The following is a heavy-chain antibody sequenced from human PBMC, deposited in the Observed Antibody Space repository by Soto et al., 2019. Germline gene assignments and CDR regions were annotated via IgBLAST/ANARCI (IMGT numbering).Heavy chain of an antibody. CDR2: MSYDGSNE. D-gene: IGHD1-26*01. CDR3: ARDGWAY. CDR1: GFTFSSYA. Sequence: QVQLVESGGGVVQPGRSLRLSCAASGFTFSSYAMHWVRRAPGKGLEWMAVMSYDGSNEYYADSVKGRFTISRDNSKNTLYLQMNSLRPEDTALYYWARDGWAYWGQGTLVIVSS. V-gene: IGHV3-30-3*01. J-gene: IGHJ4*02.